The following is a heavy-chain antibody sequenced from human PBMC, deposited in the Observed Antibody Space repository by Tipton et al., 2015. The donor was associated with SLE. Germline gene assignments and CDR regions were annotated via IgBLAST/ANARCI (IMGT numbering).Heavy chain of an antibody. CDR1: GGSFSGHY. J-gene: IGHJ4*02. CDR2: IYDSGST. V-gene: IGHV4-59*11. CDR3: ARDRLGGPFDY. Sequence: TLSLTCAVYGGSFSGHYWSWVRQPPGKGLEWIGYIYDSGSTNFNPSLKSRVIISEDTSKNQFSLKLRSVTAADSAIYYCARDRLGGPFDYWGRGTLVTVSS. D-gene: IGHD1-26*01.